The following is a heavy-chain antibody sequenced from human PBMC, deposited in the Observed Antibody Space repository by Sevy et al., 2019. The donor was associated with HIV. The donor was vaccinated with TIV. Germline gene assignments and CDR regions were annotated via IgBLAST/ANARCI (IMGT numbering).Heavy chain of an antibody. D-gene: IGHD3-22*01. CDR2: TSAYNGNT. Sequence: ASVKVSCKASGYTFTRYGITWVRQAPGQGLEWMGWTSAYNGNTNYAQKVQGRVTMTTDMSTSTAYMELRSLKSDETAMYYCARDRNNYDSSGYAKGMDVWGQGTTVTVSS. V-gene: IGHV1-18*01. CDR3: ARDRNNYDSSGYAKGMDV. CDR1: GYTFTRYG. J-gene: IGHJ6*02.